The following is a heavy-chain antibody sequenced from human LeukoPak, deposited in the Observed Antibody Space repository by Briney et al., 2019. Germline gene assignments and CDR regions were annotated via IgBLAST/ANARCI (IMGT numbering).Heavy chain of an antibody. CDR2: ISSSSSTI. CDR1: GFTFSSYS. D-gene: IGHD3-3*01. J-gene: IGHJ6*02. CDR3: ARDHHWGPAGYDFWSGYSVGYYYGMDV. V-gene: IGHV3-48*01. Sequence: GGSLRLSCAASGFTFSSYSMNWVRQAPGKGLEWVSYISSSSSTIYYADSVKGRFTISRDNAKNSLYLQMNSLRAEDTAVYCCARDHHWGPAGYDFWSGYSVGYYYGMDVWGQGTTVTVSS.